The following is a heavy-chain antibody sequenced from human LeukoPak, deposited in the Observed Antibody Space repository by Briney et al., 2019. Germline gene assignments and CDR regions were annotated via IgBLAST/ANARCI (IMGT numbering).Heavy chain of an antibody. Sequence: GGSLRLSCAASGFTFSSYNMNWVRQAPGKGLEGVSYISSSSSTIYYADSVKGRCTISRDNAKNSLNLQMNSLRAEDTAVYYCARDYYDSSGYYYGAYWGQGTLVTVSS. V-gene: IGHV3-48*01. CDR1: GFTFSSYN. J-gene: IGHJ4*02. CDR2: ISSSSSTI. CDR3: ARDYYDSSGYYYGAY. D-gene: IGHD3-22*01.